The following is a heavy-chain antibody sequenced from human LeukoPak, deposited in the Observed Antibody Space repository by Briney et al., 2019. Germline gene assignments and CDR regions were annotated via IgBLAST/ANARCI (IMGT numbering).Heavy chain of an antibody. CDR3: ASGEKVVTSTVCFDV. V-gene: IGHV3-20*04. J-gene: IGHJ3*01. CDR1: GFTFDDHV. D-gene: IGHD4-23*01. CDR2: INWNGATT. Sequence: GGSLRLSCAASGFTFDDHVMVWVRQAPGKGLEWVSGINWNGATTGYADSVKGRFTISRDNVRNSLYLQMDSLRAEDTALYFWASGEKVVTSTVCFDVWGPGKMVTVSS.